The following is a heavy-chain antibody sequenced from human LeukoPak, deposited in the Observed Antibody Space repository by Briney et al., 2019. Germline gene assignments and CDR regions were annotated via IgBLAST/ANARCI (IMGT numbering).Heavy chain of an antibody. CDR2: ISGSGGST. D-gene: IGHD3-3*01. CDR3: AKDPITIFGVVTPSFDY. Sequence: GGSLRLSCAASGFTFSSYSMNWVRQAPGKGLEWVSAISGSGGSTYYADSVKGRFTISRDNSKNTLYLQMNSLRAEDTAVYYCAKDPITIFGVVTPSFDYWGQGTLVTVSS. J-gene: IGHJ4*02. V-gene: IGHV3-23*01. CDR1: GFTFSSYS.